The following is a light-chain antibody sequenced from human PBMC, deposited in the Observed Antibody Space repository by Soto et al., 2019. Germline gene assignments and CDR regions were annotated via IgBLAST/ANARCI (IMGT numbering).Light chain of an antibody. CDR3: QSYDSSLSVVV. Sequence: QSVPTQPPSASGAPGQRVTISCTRSSSNIGAGYDVHWYHHLPGTAPKLLIYGNSNRPSGVPDRFSGSKSGTSASLAITGLQAEDEAGYYCQSYDSSLSVVVFGGGTKRTVL. CDR1: SSNIGAGYD. CDR2: GNS. V-gene: IGLV1-40*01. J-gene: IGLJ2*01.